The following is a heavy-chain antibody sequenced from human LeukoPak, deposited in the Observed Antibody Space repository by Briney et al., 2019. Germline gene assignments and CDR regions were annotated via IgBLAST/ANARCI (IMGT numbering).Heavy chain of an antibody. CDR3: ARDEMTGDSYFDY. CDR1: GFTFSSYW. CDR2: IKQDGSEK. J-gene: IGHJ4*02. Sequence: PGGSLRLSCAASGFTFSSYWMSWVRQAPGKGLEWVAHIKQDGSEKNYVDSVKGRFTISRDNAKNSLLLQMDGLRAEDTAVYYCARDEMTGDSYFDYWGQGILVTVSS. V-gene: IGHV3-7*01. D-gene: IGHD7-27*01.